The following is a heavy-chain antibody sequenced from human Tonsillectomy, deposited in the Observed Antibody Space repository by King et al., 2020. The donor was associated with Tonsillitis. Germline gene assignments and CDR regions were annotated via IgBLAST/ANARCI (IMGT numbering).Heavy chain of an antibody. J-gene: IGHJ6*03. CDR2: INSDGSST. CDR3: ARGNYYYGSGSYYNHYYMDV. V-gene: IGHV3-74*02. CDR1: GFTFSSYW. D-gene: IGHD3-10*01. Sequence: EVQLVESGGGLVQPGGSLRLSCAASGFTFSSYWMHWVRQAPGKGLVWVSRINSDGSSTSYADSVKGRFTISRDNAKNTLYLQMNSLRAEDTAVYYCARGNYYYGSGSYYNHYYMDVWDKGTTVTVSS.